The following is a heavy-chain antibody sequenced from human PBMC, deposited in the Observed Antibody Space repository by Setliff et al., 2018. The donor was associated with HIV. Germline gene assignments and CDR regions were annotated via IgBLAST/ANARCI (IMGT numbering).Heavy chain of an antibody. CDR2: IYPGDFDT. CDR3: ARPRGGGEHYMDV. J-gene: IGHJ6*03. V-gene: IGHV5-51*01. CDR1: GYNFASSW. D-gene: IGHD3-16*01. Sequence: PGASLKISCKGFGYNFASSWIGWVRQMPGKGQEWMGIIYPGDFDTRYSPSFQGQVTISADKSISTAYLRWSSLKASDTAMYYCARPRGGGEHYMDVWGKGTTVTVSS.